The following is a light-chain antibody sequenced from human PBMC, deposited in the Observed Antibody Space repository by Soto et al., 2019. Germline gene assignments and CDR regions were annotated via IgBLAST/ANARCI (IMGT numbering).Light chain of an antibody. Sequence: QSVLTQPASVSGSPGQSITISCTGTSSDAGNYNFVSWYQQHPGKAPKVIIYEDSTRPSGVSNRISGSKSGNTASLTISGLQVEDEADYYCCSYAGSSTSWVFGGGTKLTVL. J-gene: IGLJ3*02. CDR2: EDS. V-gene: IGLV2-23*01. CDR3: CSYAGSSTSWV. CDR1: SSDAGNYNF.